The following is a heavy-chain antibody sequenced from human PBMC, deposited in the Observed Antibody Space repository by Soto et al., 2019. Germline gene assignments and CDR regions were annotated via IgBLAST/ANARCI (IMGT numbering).Heavy chain of an antibody. V-gene: IGHV3-43*01. Sequence: EVQLVESGGVVVQPGESLRLSCAASGFTFHDYTMHWVRQAPGKGLEWVSLFSWDGRSTFYADSVKGRFTISRDNRKNSLYLQMNSLSTEDTALYYCAKGRGGYYYGMDVWGQGTTVTVSS. J-gene: IGHJ6*02. CDR3: AKGRGGYYYGMDV. CDR1: GFTFHDYT. CDR2: FSWDGRST. D-gene: IGHD1-26*01.